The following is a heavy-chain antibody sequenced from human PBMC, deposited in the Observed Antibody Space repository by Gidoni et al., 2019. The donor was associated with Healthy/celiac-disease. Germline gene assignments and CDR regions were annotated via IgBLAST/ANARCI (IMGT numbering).Heavy chain of an antibody. CDR3: ATERWLQSADAFDI. CDR2: ISGSGGST. D-gene: IGHD5-12*01. CDR1: GFTFRSYA. V-gene: IGHV3-23*01. Sequence: EVQLFESLVGLVQPGGSLRLSCSASGFTFRSYAMSWVRQDPGKGLEWVSAISGSGGSTYYADSVKGRFTISRDNSKKKLYLKMNSMRAEDTAVYYCATERWLQSADAFDIWGQGTMVTVSS. J-gene: IGHJ3*02.